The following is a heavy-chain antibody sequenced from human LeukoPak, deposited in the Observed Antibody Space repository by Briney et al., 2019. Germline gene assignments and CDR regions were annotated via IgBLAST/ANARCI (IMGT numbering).Heavy chain of an antibody. CDR3: ARDFVRDYDFWSGYRNYFDY. V-gene: IGHV1-2*02. J-gene: IGHJ4*02. CDR1: GYTFTGHY. Sequence: ASVKVSCKASGYTFTGHYMHWVRQAPGQGLEWMGWINPNSGGTNYAQKFQGRVTMTRDTSISTAYMELSRLRSDDTAVYYCARDFVRDYDFWSGYRNYFDYWGQGTLVTVSS. CDR2: INPNSGGT. D-gene: IGHD3-3*01.